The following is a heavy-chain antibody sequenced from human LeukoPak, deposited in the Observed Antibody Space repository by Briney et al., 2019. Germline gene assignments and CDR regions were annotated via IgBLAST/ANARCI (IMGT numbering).Heavy chain of an antibody. D-gene: IGHD1-26*01. J-gene: IGHJ5*02. V-gene: IGHV1-18*01. CDR1: GYTFTNYG. CDR3: ARSGGIVWSLNWFDP. Sequence: ASVKVSCKASGYTFTNYGIIWVRQAPGQGLEWMGWISAYNGNTNYAQRLQGRVTMTTDTSTSTAYMELRSLRSDDTAIYYCARSGGIVWSLNWFDPRGQGTLVTVSS. CDR2: ISAYNGNT.